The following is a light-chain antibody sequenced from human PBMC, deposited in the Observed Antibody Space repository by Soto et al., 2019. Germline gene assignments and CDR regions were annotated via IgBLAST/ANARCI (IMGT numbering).Light chain of an antibody. V-gene: IGKV3-15*01. CDR3: KQYHSGHSWP. Sequence: EIVLTQSPATLSVSLGDSATLSCRASQSVSLSLAWYQMRPGQPPRLLIYGASTRAPDIPTRFSGSGSGTDFTLTISSLQSEEVAVYFCKQYHSGHSWPLGQGTKGDSK. CDR1: QSVSLS. CDR2: GAS. J-gene: IGKJ1*01.